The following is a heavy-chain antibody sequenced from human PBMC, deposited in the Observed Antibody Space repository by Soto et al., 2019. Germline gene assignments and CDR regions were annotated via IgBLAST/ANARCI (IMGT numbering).Heavy chain of an antibody. Sequence: SQTRSQACTVSDHYIGSGISYLGRNRPPPGKGLEWLGGINQSGSTNYNPSLKSRVSISIDTSKNQFSLKLSSVTAADTAVYYCARPIRGYPWYYGMDVWGQGTTVTVSS. J-gene: IGHJ6*02. D-gene: IGHD6-13*01. CDR3: ARPIRGYPWYYGMDV. CDR2: INQSGST. V-gene: IGHV4-39*01. CDR1: DHYIGSGISY.